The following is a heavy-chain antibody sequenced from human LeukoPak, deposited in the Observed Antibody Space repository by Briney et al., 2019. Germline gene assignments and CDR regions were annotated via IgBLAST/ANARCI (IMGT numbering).Heavy chain of an antibody. CDR1: GFTVSSNY. Sequence: GGSLRLSCEASGFTVSSNYMNWVRQAPGKGLEWVSVLHSAGTTYYADSVKGRFTISRDNSKNTLYLQITRLRAEDTAMYYCARDLSTTFGVVSPGGDYWGQGTLVTVSS. J-gene: IGHJ4*02. D-gene: IGHD3-3*01. V-gene: IGHV3-66*01. CDR2: LHSAGTT. CDR3: ARDLSTTFGVVSPGGDY.